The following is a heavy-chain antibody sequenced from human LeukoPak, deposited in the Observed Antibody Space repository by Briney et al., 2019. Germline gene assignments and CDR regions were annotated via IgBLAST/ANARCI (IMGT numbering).Heavy chain of an antibody. J-gene: IGHJ4*02. V-gene: IGHV3-53*04. D-gene: IGHD1-26*01. CDR2: IYSGGST. CDR1: GLPESRHY. CDR3: ASRSVGATKSYFDY. Sequence: GGSLRLSCGPSGLPESRHYMSWPRQAPEKAREGVSFIYSGGSTYYADSVKGRFTVSRHNSKNTLYLQMNSLRAEDTAVYYCASRSVGATKSYFDYWGQGTLVTVSS.